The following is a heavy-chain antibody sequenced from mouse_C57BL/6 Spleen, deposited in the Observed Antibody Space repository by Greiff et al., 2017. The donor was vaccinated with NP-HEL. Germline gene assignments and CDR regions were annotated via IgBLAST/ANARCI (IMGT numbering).Heavy chain of an antibody. Sequence: EVKVVESGGGLVQPGGSMKLSCAASGFTFSDAWMDWVRQSPEKGLEWVAEIRNKANNHATYYAESVKGRFTITRDDSKSSVYLQMNSLRAEDTGIYYCTTPLSYDGFYFDYWGQGTTLTVSS. D-gene: IGHD2-3*01. CDR1: GFTFSDAW. CDR3: TTPLSYDGFYFDY. CDR2: IRNKANNHAT. J-gene: IGHJ2*01. V-gene: IGHV6-6*01.